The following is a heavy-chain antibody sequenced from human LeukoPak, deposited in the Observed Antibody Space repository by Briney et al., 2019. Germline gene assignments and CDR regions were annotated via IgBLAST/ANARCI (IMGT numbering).Heavy chain of an antibody. CDR3: ARGDTVTTDF. CDR1: GFFFSNYD. J-gene: IGHJ4*02. V-gene: IGHV3-23*01. CDR2: LSSSGGST. D-gene: IGHD4-17*01. Sequence: SGGSLRLSCVASGFFFSNYDMNWVRQAPGKGLEWVSGLSSSGGSTFYADSVKGRFTISRDNSKNTVYLQMNSLRGEDTAIYYCARGDTVTTDFWGQGTLVTVSS.